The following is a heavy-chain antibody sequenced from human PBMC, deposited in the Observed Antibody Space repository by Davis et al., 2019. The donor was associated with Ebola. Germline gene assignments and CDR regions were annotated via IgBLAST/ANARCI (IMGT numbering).Heavy chain of an antibody. V-gene: IGHV3-11*06. CDR3: ARDQGGGGEGFDP. Sequence: PGGSLRLSCVASGFTFSDYYMTWIRQAPGKGLEWLSYISSSSTYTNYADSVKGRFTISRDNARNSLYLQMNSLRAEDTAVYYCARDQGGGGEGFDPWGQGTLVTVSS. D-gene: IGHD2-15*01. CDR2: ISSSSTYT. J-gene: IGHJ5*02. CDR1: GFTFSDYY.